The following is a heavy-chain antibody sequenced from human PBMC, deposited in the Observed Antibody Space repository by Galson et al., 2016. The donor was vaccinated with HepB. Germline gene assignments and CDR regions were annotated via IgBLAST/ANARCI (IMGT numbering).Heavy chain of an antibody. CDR3: GKDLGSLWESSGKGMDV. CDR2: ISWDGRSP. D-gene: IGHD3-10*01. Sequence: LRPSCAASGFTFDDYTMHWVRQVPGKGLEWVALISWDGRSPDYADSVRGRFIISRDNRQNILYLQMNSLTTEDTALYYCGKDLGSLWESSGKGMDVWGQGTTVIVSS. J-gene: IGHJ6*02. CDR1: GFTFDDYT. V-gene: IGHV3-43*01.